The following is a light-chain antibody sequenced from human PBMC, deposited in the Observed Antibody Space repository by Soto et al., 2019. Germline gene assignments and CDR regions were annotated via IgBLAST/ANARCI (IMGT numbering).Light chain of an antibody. Sequence: EIVLTQSPATLSLSPGERATLSCRASQSVSSYLAWYQQKPGRAPRLLIYDASNRATGIPARFSGSGSGTDFTLTISSLEPEDFAVYYCQQRSNWPPITFGQGTRLAIK. CDR3: QQRSNWPPIT. CDR2: DAS. J-gene: IGKJ5*01. V-gene: IGKV3-11*01. CDR1: QSVSSY.